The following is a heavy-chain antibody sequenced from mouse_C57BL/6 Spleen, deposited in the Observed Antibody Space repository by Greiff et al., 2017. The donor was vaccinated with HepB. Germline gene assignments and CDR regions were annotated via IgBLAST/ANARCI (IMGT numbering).Heavy chain of an antibody. D-gene: IGHD4-1*02. Sequence: EVQVVESGGGLVKPGGSLKLSCAASGFTFSSYTMSWVRQTPEKRLEWVATISGGGGNTYYPDSVKGRFTISRDTAKNTLYLQMSSLRSEDTALYYCAAQLGRGYYFDYWGQGTTLTVSS. CDR1: GFTFSSYT. CDR2: ISGGGGNT. J-gene: IGHJ2*01. V-gene: IGHV5-9*01. CDR3: AAQLGRGYYFDY.